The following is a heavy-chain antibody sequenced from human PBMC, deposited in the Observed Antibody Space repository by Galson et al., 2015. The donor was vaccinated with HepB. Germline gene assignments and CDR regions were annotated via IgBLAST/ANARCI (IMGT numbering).Heavy chain of an antibody. CDR1: GDSVSSDSAA. CDR2: TYYRSYWYN. CDR3: ARERRYSSNYYSRFDS. V-gene: IGHV6-1*01. D-gene: IGHD4-11*01. Sequence: CAISGDSVSSDSAAWNWIRQSPSRGLEWLGRTYYRSYWYNDYAVSVKSRISINPDTSKKQFSLQPNSVTPEDTAVYYCARERRYSSNYYSRFDSWGQGTLVTVSS. J-gene: IGHJ4*02.